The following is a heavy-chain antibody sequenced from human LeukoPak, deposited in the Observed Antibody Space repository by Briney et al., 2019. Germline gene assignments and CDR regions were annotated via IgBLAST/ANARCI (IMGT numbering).Heavy chain of an antibody. CDR2: IYYSGST. V-gene: IGHV4-31*03. Sequence: SQTLSPTCTVSGGSISSGGYYWSWIRQHPGKGLEWIGYIYYSGSTYYNPSLKSRVTISVDTSKNQFSLKLSSVTAADTAVYYCAREAYYDILTGTADDAFDIWGQGTTVTVSS. CDR3: AREAYYDILTGTADDAFDI. D-gene: IGHD3-9*01. J-gene: IGHJ3*02. CDR1: GGSISSGGYY.